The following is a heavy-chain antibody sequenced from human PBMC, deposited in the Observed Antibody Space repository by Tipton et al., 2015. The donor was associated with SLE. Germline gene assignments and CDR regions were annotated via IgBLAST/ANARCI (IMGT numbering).Heavy chain of an antibody. J-gene: IGHJ2*01. CDR3: AKDGAEDPSGRAAPRYFDL. Sequence: SLRLSCAASGFTFSSYAMSWVRQAPGKGLEWVSAISGSGGSTYYADSVKGRFTISRDNSENTLYLQMNSLRGEDTAVYYCAKDGAEDPSGRAAPRYFDLWGRGTLVTVSS. V-gene: IGHV3-23*01. CDR2: ISGSGGST. CDR1: GFTFSSYA. D-gene: IGHD6-25*01.